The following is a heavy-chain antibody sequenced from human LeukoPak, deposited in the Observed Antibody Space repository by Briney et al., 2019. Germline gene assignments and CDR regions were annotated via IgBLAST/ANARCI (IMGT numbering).Heavy chain of an antibody. D-gene: IGHD4-23*01. J-gene: IGHJ4*02. V-gene: IGHV3-74*01. CDR1: GFTFSSYW. Sequence: GGSLRLSCAASGFTFSSYWMNWVRQAPGKGLVWISRIASDGSSTTYADSVKGRFSISRGNAKNTLYLQMNSLRVEDTAVYYCARGRPHGNDYWGQGTLVTVSS. CDR2: IASDGSST. CDR3: ARGRPHGNDY.